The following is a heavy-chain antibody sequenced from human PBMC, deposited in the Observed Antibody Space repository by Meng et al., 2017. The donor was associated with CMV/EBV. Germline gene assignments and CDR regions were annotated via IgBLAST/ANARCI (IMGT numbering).Heavy chain of an antibody. J-gene: IGHJ5*02. V-gene: IGHV4-59*01. CDR2: IYYSGST. CDR1: GGSISSYY. CDR3: AGGWYSNWFDP. Sequence: SETLSLTCTVSGGSISSYYWSWIRQPPGKGLEWIGYIYYSGSTNYNPSLKSRATISVDTSKNQFSLKLSSVTAADTAVYYCAGGWYSNWFDPWGQGTLVTVSS. D-gene: IGHD6-19*01.